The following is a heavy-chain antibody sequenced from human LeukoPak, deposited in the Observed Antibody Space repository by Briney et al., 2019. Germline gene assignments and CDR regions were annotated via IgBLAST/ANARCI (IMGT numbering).Heavy chain of an antibody. CDR2: ISGSSSYI. CDR3: ARVSGDTDYSGNSLDY. J-gene: IGHJ4*02. D-gene: IGHD4-23*01. V-gene: IGHV3-21*01. CDR1: GFTFSSYS. Sequence: GGSLRLSCAASGFTFSSYSMNWVRQAPGKGLEWVSSISGSSSYIYYADSVKGRFTISRDNAKNSLYLQMNSLRAEDTAVYYCARVSGDTDYSGNSLDYWGQGTLVTVSS.